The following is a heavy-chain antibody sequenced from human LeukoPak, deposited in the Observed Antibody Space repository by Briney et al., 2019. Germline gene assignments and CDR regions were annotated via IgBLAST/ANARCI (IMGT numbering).Heavy chain of an antibody. CDR3: ARDPYCSSTSCYRGGGFDY. Sequence: PSETLSLTCTVSGGSISSYYWSWIRQPPGKGLEWIGYIYYSGSTNYNPSLKSRVTISVDTSKNQFSLKLSSVTAADTAVYYCARDPYCSSTSCYRGGGFDYWGQGTLVTVSS. J-gene: IGHJ4*02. V-gene: IGHV4-59*12. CDR1: GGSISSYY. CDR2: IYYSGST. D-gene: IGHD2-2*02.